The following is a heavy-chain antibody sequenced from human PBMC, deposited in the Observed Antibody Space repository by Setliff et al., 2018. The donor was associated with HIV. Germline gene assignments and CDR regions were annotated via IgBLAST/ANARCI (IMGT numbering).Heavy chain of an antibody. D-gene: IGHD6-19*01. CDR2: ISSSSDSPT. CDR1: GFRFSDYY. CDR3: TSDPPASGWTLAY. Sequence: GGSLRLSCAASGFRFSDYYMNWIRQAPGKGLEWLSYISSSSDSPTKYADSVQGRFTISRDNAKNSLYLQMNSLRVEDTALYYCTSDPPASGWTLAYWGQGALVTVSS. V-gene: IGHV3-11*06. J-gene: IGHJ4*02.